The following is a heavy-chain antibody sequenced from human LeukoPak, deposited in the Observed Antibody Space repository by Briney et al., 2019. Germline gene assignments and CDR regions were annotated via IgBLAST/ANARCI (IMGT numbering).Heavy chain of an antibody. CDR2: IWYGGDNK. D-gene: IGHD3-10*02. CDR1: GFTFSSYS. J-gene: IGHJ6*04. CDR3: AELGITMIGGV. V-gene: IGHV3-33*03. Sequence: GGSLRLSCAASGFTFSSYSMNWVRQAPGKGLEWVAFIWYGGDNKYYADSVKGRFTISRDNAKNSLYLQMNSLRAEDTAVYYCAELGITMIGGVWGKGTTVTISS.